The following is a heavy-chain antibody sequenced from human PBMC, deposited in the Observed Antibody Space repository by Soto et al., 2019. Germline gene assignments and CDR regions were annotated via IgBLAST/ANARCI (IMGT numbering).Heavy chain of an antibody. CDR2: IYNSGRY. J-gene: IGHJ4*02. CDR3: ARTLPNRQLFDS. D-gene: IGHD1-1*01. V-gene: IGHV4-28*01. Sequence: SATLSLTCAVSHYSISNSNGWGGIRQPPGKGLEWIGYIYNSGRYNYNPSLESRLTISIDTSKNQFSLRLASVTAADTAVYYCARTLPNRQLFDSWSQGTLVTVSS. CDR1: HYSISNSNG.